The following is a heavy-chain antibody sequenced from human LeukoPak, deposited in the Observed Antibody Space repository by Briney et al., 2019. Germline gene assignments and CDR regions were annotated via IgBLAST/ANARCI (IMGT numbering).Heavy chain of an antibody. CDR1: GYTLTELS. J-gene: IGHJ5*02. V-gene: IGHV1-24*01. CDR2: FDPEDGET. Sequence: ASVKVSCKVSGYTLTELSMHWLRQAPGKGLEWMGGFDPEDGETIYAQKFQGRVTMTEDTSTDTAYMELSSLRSEDTAVYYCATLPGYGDYLNWFDPWGQGTLVTVSS. D-gene: IGHD4-17*01. CDR3: ATLPGYGDYLNWFDP.